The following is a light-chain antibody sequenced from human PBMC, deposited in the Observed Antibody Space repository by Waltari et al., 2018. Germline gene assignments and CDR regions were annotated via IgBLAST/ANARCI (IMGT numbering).Light chain of an antibody. CDR1: SREVGNYNY. J-gene: IGLJ1*01. CDR3: ASYTTSDTIV. CDR2: EVS. Sequence: QSALTQPASLSGSPGQSITISCTGTSREVGNYNYVSWYQHHPGKVPKVIIYEVSNRPAGISSRFSGSKSGNTASLTISGLQADDEADYYCASYTTSDTIVFGTGTGVTVL. V-gene: IGLV2-14*01.